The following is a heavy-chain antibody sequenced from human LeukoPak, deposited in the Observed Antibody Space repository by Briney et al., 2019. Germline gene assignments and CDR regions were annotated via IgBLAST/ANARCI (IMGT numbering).Heavy chain of an antibody. CDR1: GFTFSSYW. V-gene: IGHV3-74*01. Sequence: GGSLRLSCAASGFTFSSYWMHWVRQAPGKGLVWVSRINSDGSSTIYADSVKGRFTISRDNAKNTLYLQMNSLRAEDTAVYYCARGGTPDPRFYDSSGYYGAFDIWGQGTMVTVSS. CDR3: ARGGTPDPRFYDSSGYYGAFDI. D-gene: IGHD3-22*01. J-gene: IGHJ3*02. CDR2: INSDGSST.